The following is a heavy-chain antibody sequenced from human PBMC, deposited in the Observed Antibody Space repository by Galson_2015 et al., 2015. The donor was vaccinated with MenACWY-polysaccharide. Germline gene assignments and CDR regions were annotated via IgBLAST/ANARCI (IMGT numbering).Heavy chain of an antibody. J-gene: IGHJ3*02. CDR1: GGSISSSSYY. CDR2: IYYSGST. V-gene: IGHV4-39*01. CDR3: ARHDPRIGAFDI. Sequence: SETLSLTCTVSGGSISSSSYYWGWIRQPPGKGLEWIGSIYYSGSTYYNPSLKSRVTISVDTSKNQFSLKLSSVTAADTAVYYCARHDPRIGAFDIWGQGTMVTVSS. D-gene: IGHD2-15*01.